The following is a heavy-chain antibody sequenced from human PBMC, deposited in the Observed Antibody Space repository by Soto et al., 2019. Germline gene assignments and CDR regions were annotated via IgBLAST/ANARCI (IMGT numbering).Heavy chain of an antibody. CDR1: GYTFTGYY. CDR3: ARRQQWLENFDF. J-gene: IGHJ4*02. V-gene: IGHV1-2*02. D-gene: IGHD6-19*01. Sequence: ASVKVSCKTSGYTFTGYYIHWIRQAPGQGLEWMGWINPNSGDSNYSQEFQGRVTMTSDTSITTAYMQLTRLRSDDTAVYYCARRQQWLENFDFWGQGTLVTVSS. CDR2: INPNSGDS.